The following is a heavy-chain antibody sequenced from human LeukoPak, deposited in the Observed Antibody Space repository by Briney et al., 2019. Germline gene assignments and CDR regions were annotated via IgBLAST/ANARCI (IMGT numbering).Heavy chain of an antibody. Sequence: GGSLRLSCAASGFTFSNYWMHWVRQAPGKGLVWVSRINSDGSSTTYADSVKGRFTISRDNAKNTLYLQMNSLRADDTAVYYCARDRATTMFDYWAQRTLVTVSS. CDR3: ARDRATTMFDY. V-gene: IGHV3-74*01. J-gene: IGHJ4*02. CDR2: INSDGSST. CDR1: GFTFSNYW. D-gene: IGHD5-24*01.